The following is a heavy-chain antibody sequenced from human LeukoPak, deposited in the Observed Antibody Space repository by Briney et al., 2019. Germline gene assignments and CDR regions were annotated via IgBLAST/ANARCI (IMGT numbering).Heavy chain of an antibody. CDR3: ASRIMEYCSSTSCYIGAFDI. D-gene: IGHD2-2*02. V-gene: IGHV1-69*02. CDR1: GGTFSSYT. J-gene: IGHJ3*02. CDR2: IIPILGIA. Sequence: SVKVSCKASGGTFSSYTISWVRQAPGQGLGWMGRIIPILGIANYAQKFQGRVTITADKSTSTAYMELSSLRSEDTAVYYCASRIMEYCSSTSCYIGAFDIWGQGTMVTVSS.